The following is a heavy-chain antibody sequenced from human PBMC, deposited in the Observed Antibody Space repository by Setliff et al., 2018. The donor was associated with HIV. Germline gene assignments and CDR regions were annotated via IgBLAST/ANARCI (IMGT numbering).Heavy chain of an antibody. J-gene: IGHJ4*02. CDR3: ATSPAGEILGSRPFYFDY. D-gene: IGHD3-10*01. CDR1: GDSINSGNYY. V-gene: IGHV4-31*03. Sequence: SETLSLTCTVSGDSINSGNYYWSWIRQHPGKGLEWIGYIYYSGSTYYSPSLKSRVTITEDTSKNQFSLKMRSVTAADTAVYYCATSPAGEILGSRPFYFDYWGQGTLVTVSS. CDR2: IYYSGST.